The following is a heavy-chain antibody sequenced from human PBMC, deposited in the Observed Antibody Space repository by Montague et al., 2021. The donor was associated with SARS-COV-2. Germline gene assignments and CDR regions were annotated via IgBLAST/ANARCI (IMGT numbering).Heavy chain of an antibody. V-gene: IGHV3-7*04. CDR3: ARGPRVVAATLWFDP. J-gene: IGHJ5*02. CDR1: GFTFTSYW. Sequence: SLRLSCAASGFTFTSYWMAWVRQAPGKGLEWVASLKENGSEKYILDSVKGRFTISRDNAKDSLYLRMNSLRAEDTAVYYCARGPRVVAATLWFDPWGQGTQVTVSS. D-gene: IGHD2-15*01. CDR2: LKENGSEK.